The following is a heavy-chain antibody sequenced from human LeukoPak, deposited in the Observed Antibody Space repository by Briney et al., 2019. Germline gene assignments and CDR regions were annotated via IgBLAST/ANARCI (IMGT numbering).Heavy chain of an antibody. CDR3: ARDRGSYYFDY. CDR2: ISGSGGSI. D-gene: IGHD1-26*01. Sequence: GSLRLSCAASGFTFSSYAMSWVRQAPGKGLEWVSAISGSGGSIYYADSVKGRFTISRDNAKNSLYLQMNSLRAEDTAVYYCARDRGSYYFDYWGQGTLVTVSS. CDR1: GFTFSSYA. V-gene: IGHV3-23*01. J-gene: IGHJ4*02.